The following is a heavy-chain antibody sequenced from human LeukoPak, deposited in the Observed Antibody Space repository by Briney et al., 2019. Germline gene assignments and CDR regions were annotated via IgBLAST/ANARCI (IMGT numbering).Heavy chain of an antibody. CDR2: ISSSGSTI. J-gene: IGHJ4*02. Sequence: GGSLRLSCAASGFTFSDYYMSWIRQAPGKGLEWVSYISSSGSTIYYADSVKGRFTISRDNAKNTLFLQMNSLRAEDTALYYCARDLDYYRSGSYYDEGGLWGQGTLVTVSS. D-gene: IGHD3-10*01. CDR1: GFTFSDYY. CDR3: ARDLDYYRSGSYYDEGGL. V-gene: IGHV3-11*04.